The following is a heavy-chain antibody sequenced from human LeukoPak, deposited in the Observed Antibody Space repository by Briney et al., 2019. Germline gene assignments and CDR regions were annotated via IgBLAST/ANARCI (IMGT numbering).Heavy chain of an antibody. CDR3: VRVVSQAAPDWYMDV. Sequence: SETLSLSCDVSGYDIVSSHYWGWIRQAPGGGLQWIGHVNINHSGAYNESLRGRVAISVEASKNRFSLRLTSVTGADAATYYCVRVVSQAAPDWYMDVWGGGTMVIVSS. J-gene: IGHJ2*01. CDR1: GYDIVSSHY. V-gene: IGHV4-38-2*01. CDR2: VNINHSG. D-gene: IGHD2-21*01.